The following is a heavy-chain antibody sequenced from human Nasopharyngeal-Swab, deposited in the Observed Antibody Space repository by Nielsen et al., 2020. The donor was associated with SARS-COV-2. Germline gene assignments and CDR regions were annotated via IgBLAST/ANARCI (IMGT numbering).Heavy chain of an antibody. V-gene: IGHV3-23*01. CDR2: ISGSGGST. CDR1: GFTFDDYG. Sequence: GESLKISCAASGFTFDDYGMSWVRQAPGKGLYWVSVISGSGGSTYYTDSVKGRFTISRDNSKNTLYLQMNSLRAEDTAVYYCANQGSPVHYLYYWGQGTLVTVSS. J-gene: IGHJ4*02. CDR3: ANQGSPVHYLYY. D-gene: IGHD1-26*01.